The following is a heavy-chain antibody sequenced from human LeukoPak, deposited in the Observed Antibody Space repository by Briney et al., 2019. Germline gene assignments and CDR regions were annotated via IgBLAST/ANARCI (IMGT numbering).Heavy chain of an antibody. V-gene: IGHV4-39*01. Sequence: SETLSLTCTVSGGSISSGSYYWGWIRQPPGKGLEWIGSIYYSGSTYYNPSPKSRVTISVDTSKNQFSLKLSSVTAADTAVYYCATHYSNLDYWGQGTLVTVSS. D-gene: IGHD4-4*01. CDR3: ATHYSNLDY. CDR2: IYYSGST. CDR1: GGSISSGSYY. J-gene: IGHJ4*02.